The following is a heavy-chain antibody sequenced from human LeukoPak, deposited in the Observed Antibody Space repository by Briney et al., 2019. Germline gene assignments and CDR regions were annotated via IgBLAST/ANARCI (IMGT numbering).Heavy chain of an antibody. Sequence: PGGSLRLSCAASGFTFSSYSMNWVRQAPGKGLEWVSSISSSSSYIYYADSVKGRFTISRDNAKNSLYLQMNSLRAEDTAVYYCATPYSGSYDYYFDYWGQRTLVTVSS. CDR1: GFTFSSYS. CDR3: ATPYSGSYDYYFDY. J-gene: IGHJ4*02. D-gene: IGHD1-26*01. CDR2: ISSSSSYI. V-gene: IGHV3-21*01.